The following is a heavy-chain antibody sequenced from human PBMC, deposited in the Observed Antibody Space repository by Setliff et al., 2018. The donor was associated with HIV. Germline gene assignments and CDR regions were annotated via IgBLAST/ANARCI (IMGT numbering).Heavy chain of an antibody. Sequence: GASVKVSCKASGFTFSNSAVHWVRQARGQRLEWMGGTIPMSDIPNYAQNFQGRVTITADHSTTTTYMELSSLSSEDTAIYYCASVIPYSAWFDPWGQGTLVTVSS. CDR3: ASVIPYSAWFDP. CDR2: TIPMSDIP. CDR1: GFTFSNSA. D-gene: IGHD4-4*01. J-gene: IGHJ5*02. V-gene: IGHV1-69*10.